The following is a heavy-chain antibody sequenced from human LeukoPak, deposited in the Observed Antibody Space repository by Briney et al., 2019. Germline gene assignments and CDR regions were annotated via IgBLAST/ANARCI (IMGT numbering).Heavy chain of an antibody. J-gene: IGHJ4*02. V-gene: IGHV1-2*02. CDR1: GHTFTVHY. Sequence: GASVSVSCRASGHTFTVHYMHWLRQAPGQGLEGMGCIKPNSGATNFAQNFQGRVTMTSDTSINTAYMELSSLTSDDTAMYYCARDHDYRPDYWGQGTLVTVS. CDR2: IKPNSGAT. CDR3: ARDHDYRPDY. D-gene: IGHD4/OR15-4a*01.